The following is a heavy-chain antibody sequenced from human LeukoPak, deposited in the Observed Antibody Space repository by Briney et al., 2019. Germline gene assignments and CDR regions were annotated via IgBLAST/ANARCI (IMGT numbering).Heavy chain of an antibody. Sequence: SETLSLTCTVSGGSVSSYYWSWIRQPPGKGLEWNGYIFYTGSTKSNPSLNSRVTISVDTSKNQFSLRLSSVTAADTAVYYCARGGGSGYYPGDYWGQGTLVTVSS. CDR2: IFYTGST. V-gene: IGHV4-59*02. J-gene: IGHJ4*02. D-gene: IGHD3-22*01. CDR3: ARGGGSGYYPGDY. CDR1: GGSVSSYY.